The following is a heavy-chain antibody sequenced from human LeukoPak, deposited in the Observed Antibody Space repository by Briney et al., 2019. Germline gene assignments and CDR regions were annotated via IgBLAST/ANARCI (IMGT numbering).Heavy chain of an antibody. J-gene: IGHJ4*02. CDR2: IKQDGSEK. Sequence: QPGGSLRLSCAASGFTFSSYWMSWVRQAPGKGLEWVANIKQDGSEKYYVDSVKGRFTISRDNAKNSLYLQMNSLRAEDTAVYYCARGGRGVVPAALDYWGQGTLVTVSS. CDR3: ARGGRGVVPAALDY. V-gene: IGHV3-7*01. CDR1: GFTFSSYW. D-gene: IGHD2-2*01.